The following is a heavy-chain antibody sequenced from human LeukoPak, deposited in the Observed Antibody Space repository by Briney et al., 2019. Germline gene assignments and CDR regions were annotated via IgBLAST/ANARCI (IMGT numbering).Heavy chain of an antibody. CDR2: INSDGSST. Sequence: GGSLRLSCAASGFTFSSYWMHWVRQAPGKGLVWVSRINSDGSSTSYADSVKGRFTISRDNSKNTLYLQMNSLRAEDTAVYYCARDHGLESYYNYHGLVVRGHGTTLTAAS. J-gene: IGHJ6*02. CDR1: GFTFSSYW. V-gene: IGHV3-74*01. CDR3: ARDHGLESYYNYHGLVV. D-gene: IGHD1-1*01.